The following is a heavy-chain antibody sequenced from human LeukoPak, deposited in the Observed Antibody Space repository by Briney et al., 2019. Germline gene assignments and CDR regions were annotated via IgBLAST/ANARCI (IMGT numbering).Heavy chain of an antibody. Sequence: GGSLRLSCAASGFTFSSYGMNWVRQAPGKGLEWVSAISGSGVITYYADSVKGRFTISRDNSKNTLYLQMNSLRAEDTAVYYCAKGRGYYGSGSLIDYWGQGTLVTVSS. J-gene: IGHJ4*02. CDR1: GFTFSSYG. CDR2: ISGSGVIT. V-gene: IGHV3-23*01. CDR3: AKGRGYYGSGSLIDY. D-gene: IGHD3-10*01.